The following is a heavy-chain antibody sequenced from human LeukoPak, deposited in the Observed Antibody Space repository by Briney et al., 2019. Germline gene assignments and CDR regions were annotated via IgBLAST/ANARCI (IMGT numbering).Heavy chain of an antibody. CDR2: IYGDGST. CDR1: GFIFTNYF. V-gene: IGHV3-53*01. CDR3: ARGSPVASGRYSIYSS. J-gene: IGHJ5*02. Sequence: GGSLRLSCAASGFIFTNYFMSWVRQAPGKGLEWVAVIYGDGSTYYADSVKGRFTISSDNLKNTLSLQMGSLRAADTAMYYCARGSPVASGRYSIYSSWGQGTLSPSPQ. D-gene: IGHD3-10*01.